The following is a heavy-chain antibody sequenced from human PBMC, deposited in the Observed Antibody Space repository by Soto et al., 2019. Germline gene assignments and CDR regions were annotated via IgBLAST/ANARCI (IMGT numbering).Heavy chain of an antibody. CDR3: ARQGGTYHYFDY. J-gene: IGHJ4*02. CDR1: GYRFTSYL. CDR2: IYPSDSDT. Sequence: GESLKISCKGSGYRFTSYLISWVRQMPGKGLEWMGIIYPSDSDTRYSPPFQGQVTISADKSISTAYLQWSSLKASDTAMYYCARQGGTYHYFDYVGQGTLVKVSS. V-gene: IGHV5-51*01. D-gene: IGHD1-26*01.